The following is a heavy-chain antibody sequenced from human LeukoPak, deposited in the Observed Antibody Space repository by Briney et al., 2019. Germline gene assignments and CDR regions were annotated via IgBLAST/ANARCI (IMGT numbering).Heavy chain of an antibody. Sequence: GESLKISCKGSGCSFTSYWIGWVRQMPGKGLEWMAIIYPGDSDTRYSRSFQGQVTISVDKSISTAYLQWSSLKASDTAMYYCARANYYDSSGYWGYFQHWGQGTLVTVSS. V-gene: IGHV5-51*01. J-gene: IGHJ1*01. D-gene: IGHD3-22*01. CDR2: IYPGDSDT. CDR3: ARANYYDSSGYWGYFQH. CDR1: GCSFTSYW.